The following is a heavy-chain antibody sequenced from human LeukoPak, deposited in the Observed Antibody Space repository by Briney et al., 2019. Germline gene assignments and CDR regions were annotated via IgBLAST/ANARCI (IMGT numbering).Heavy chain of an antibody. D-gene: IGHD1-26*01. Sequence: PSETLSLTCTVSGGSISSSPYYWGWIRQPPGKGLEWIGSIYYSGTTHYNPSLESRVTISVDTSKNQFSLKLSSVTAADTAVYYCAKWTEGGAFDSWGQGTMLIVSS. V-gene: IGHV4-39*07. CDR1: GGSISSSPYY. CDR3: AKWTEGGAFDS. J-gene: IGHJ3*01. CDR2: IYYSGTT.